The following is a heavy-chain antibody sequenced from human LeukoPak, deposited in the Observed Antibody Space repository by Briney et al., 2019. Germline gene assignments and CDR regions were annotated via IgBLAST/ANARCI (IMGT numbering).Heavy chain of an antibody. J-gene: IGHJ4*02. D-gene: IGHD6-25*01. CDR3: ARLLGVGAAGS. V-gene: IGHV4-39*01. Sequence: SETLSLTCTVSGGSISSSSYYWGWIRQPPGKGLEWIGSIYCSGSTYYNPSLKSRVTISVDTSKNQFSLKLSSVTAADTAVYYCARLLGVGAAGSWGQGTLVTVSS. CDR1: GGSISSSSYY. CDR2: IYCSGST.